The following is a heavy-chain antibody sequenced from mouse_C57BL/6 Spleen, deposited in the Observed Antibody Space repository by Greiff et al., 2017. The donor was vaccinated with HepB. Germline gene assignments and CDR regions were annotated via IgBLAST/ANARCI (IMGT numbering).Heavy chain of an antibody. Sequence: VKLQQPGTELVKPGASVKLSCKASGYTFTSYWMHWVKQRPGQGLEWIGNINPSNGGTNYNEKFKSKATLTVDNTSSTAYMQLSSLTSEDAAVYYCARGSSGYLFAYWGQGTLVTVSA. V-gene: IGHV1-53*01. CDR1: GYTFTSYW. J-gene: IGHJ3*01. D-gene: IGHD3-2*02. CDR2: INPSNGGT. CDR3: ARGSSGYLFAY.